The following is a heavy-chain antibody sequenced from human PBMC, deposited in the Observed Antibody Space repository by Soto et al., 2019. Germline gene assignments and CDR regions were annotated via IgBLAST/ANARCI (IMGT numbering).Heavy chain of an antibody. D-gene: IGHD3-3*01. V-gene: IGHV3-30-3*01. J-gene: IGHJ4*02. CDR2: ISYDGSNK. Sequence: GSLRLSCAASGFTFSSYAMHWVRQAPGKGLEWVAVISYDGSNKYYADSVKGRFTISRDNSKNTLYLQMNSLRAEDTAVYYCARSLRFLEWLLYWGQGTLVTVSS. CDR3: ARSLRFLEWLLY. CDR1: GFTFSSYA.